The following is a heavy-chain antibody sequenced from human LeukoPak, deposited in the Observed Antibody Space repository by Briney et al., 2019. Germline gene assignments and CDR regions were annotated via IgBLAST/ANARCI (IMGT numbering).Heavy chain of an antibody. CDR3: AKSLRRALYLHFDY. J-gene: IGHJ4*02. CDR1: GFTFSSYA. CDR2: ISGSGGST. D-gene: IGHD5-24*01. V-gene: IGHV3-23*01. Sequence: GGSLRPSCAASGFTFSSYAMSWVRQAPGKGLEWVSAISGSGGSTYYADSVKGRFTISRDNSKNTLYLQMNSLRAEDTAVYYCAKSLRRALYLHFDYWGQGTLVTVSS.